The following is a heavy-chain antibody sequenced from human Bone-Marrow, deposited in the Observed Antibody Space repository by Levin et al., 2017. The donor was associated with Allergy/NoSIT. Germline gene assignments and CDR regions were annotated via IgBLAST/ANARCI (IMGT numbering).Heavy chain of an antibody. D-gene: IGHD2-15*01. J-gene: IGHJ6*02. CDR3: AKILVASLDYYWYGMDV. Sequence: PSETLSLTCAASGFTFSNYAMIWVRQAPGRGLEAISSISGSDGRTYYADSVKGRFTISRDNSKNTLYLQMNSLGAEDTAVYFCAKILVASLDYYWYGMDVWGQGTTVTVSS. CDR1: GFTFSNYA. CDR2: ISGSDGRT. V-gene: IGHV3-23*01.